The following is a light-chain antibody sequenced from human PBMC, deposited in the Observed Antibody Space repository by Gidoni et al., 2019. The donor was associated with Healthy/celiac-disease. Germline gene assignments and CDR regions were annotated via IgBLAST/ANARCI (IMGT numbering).Light chain of an antibody. CDR1: QSVSSN. CDR2: GAS. V-gene: IGKV3-15*01. Sequence: EIVMTQSPATLSVSPGERATLSCRASQSVSSNLAWYQQKPGQAPRLLICGASTRATGIPARFSGSGSGTEFTLTISSLQSEDFAVYYCQQYNNWPLMCSFGQGTKLEIK. J-gene: IGKJ2*04. CDR3: QQYNNWPLMCS.